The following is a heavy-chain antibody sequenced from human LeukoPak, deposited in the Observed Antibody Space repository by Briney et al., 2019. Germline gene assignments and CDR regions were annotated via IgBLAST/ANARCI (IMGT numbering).Heavy chain of an antibody. CDR2: ISSRSGYI. Sequence: GGSLRLSCAASGFIFSDYSMNWVRQAPGQGLDWVSSISSRSGYIYYAESVKGRFTISRDNAKNSLYLQMNSLRAEDTAVYYCARDGPYYYDSSGDDAFDIWGQGTMVTVSS. V-gene: IGHV3-21*01. CDR1: GFIFSDYS. J-gene: IGHJ3*02. CDR3: ARDGPYYYDSSGDDAFDI. D-gene: IGHD3-22*01.